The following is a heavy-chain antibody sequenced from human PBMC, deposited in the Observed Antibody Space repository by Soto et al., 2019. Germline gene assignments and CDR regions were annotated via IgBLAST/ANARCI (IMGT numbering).Heavy chain of an antibody. Sequence: QVQLVESGGGLVKSGGSLRLSCAASGFSFSDYYMTWIRRVPGKGLEWIAYTSPTNVKTNYADSVKGRFSIARDNADNSLYLQMNSLRVEDTAVYYCARAQRWLEEPVDYWGQGTLVTVSS. V-gene: IGHV3-11*05. CDR3: ARAQRWLEEPVDY. CDR2: TSPTNVKT. CDR1: GFSFSDYY. J-gene: IGHJ4*02. D-gene: IGHD6-19*01.